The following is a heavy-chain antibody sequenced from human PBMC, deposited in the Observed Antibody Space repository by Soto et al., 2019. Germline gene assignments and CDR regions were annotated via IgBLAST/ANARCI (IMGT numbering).Heavy chain of an antibody. CDR2: IWYDGSNK. Sequence: GALRLSCAASGFTFSGYGMHWVRQAPGKGLEWVAVIWYDGSNKYYADSVKGRFTISRDNSKNTLYLQMNSLRAEDTAVYYCARSPSLYSGYDSLYYYGMDVWGQGTTVTVSS. CDR1: GFTFSGYG. D-gene: IGHD5-12*01. V-gene: IGHV3-33*01. J-gene: IGHJ6*02. CDR3: ARSPSLYSGYDSLYYYGMDV.